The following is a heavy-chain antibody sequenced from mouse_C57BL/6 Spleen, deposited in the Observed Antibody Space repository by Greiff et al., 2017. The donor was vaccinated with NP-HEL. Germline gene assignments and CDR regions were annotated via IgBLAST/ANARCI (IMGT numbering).Heavy chain of an antibody. D-gene: IGHD2-2*01. CDR2: IDPSDSYT. Sequence: QVQLQQPGAELVMPGASVKLSCKASGYTFTSYWMHWVKQRPGQGLEWIGEIDPSDSYTNYNQKFKGKSTLTVDKSSSTAYMQLSSLTSEDSAVYYCARWGLPLDYWGQGTTLTVSS. V-gene: IGHV1-69*01. CDR1: GYTFTSYW. J-gene: IGHJ2*01. CDR3: ARWGLPLDY.